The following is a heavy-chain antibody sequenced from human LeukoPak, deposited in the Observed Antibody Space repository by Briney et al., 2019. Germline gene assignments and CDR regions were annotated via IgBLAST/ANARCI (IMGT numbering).Heavy chain of an antibody. CDR3: ARPRRTLVVTSDFDY. CDR2: INYTGSA. D-gene: IGHD2-21*02. V-gene: IGHV4-39*01. J-gene: IGHJ4*02. Sequence: SETLSLTCTVSGGSVASANYYWAWIRQPPGKSLGWIGSINYTGSAYYNSSLKSRVAIFVDRSKNQFSLRLSSVTAADTAVYFCARPRRTLVVTSDFDYWGQGTLVTVSS. CDR1: GGSVASANYY.